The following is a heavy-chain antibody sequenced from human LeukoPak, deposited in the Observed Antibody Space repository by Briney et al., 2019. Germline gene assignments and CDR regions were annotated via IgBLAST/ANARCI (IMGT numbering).Heavy chain of an antibody. D-gene: IGHD2-2*01. CDR1: GYSISSGYY. CDR3: ARADIVVVPAGNWFDP. Sequence: SETLTLTCTVSGYSISSGYYWGWIRPPPGKGLEWIGSIYHSGSTYYNPSLKSPVTISVDTSKNQFSLKLSSVTAADTAVYYCARADIVVVPAGNWFDPWGQGTLVTVSS. J-gene: IGHJ5*02. CDR2: IYHSGST. V-gene: IGHV4-38-2*02.